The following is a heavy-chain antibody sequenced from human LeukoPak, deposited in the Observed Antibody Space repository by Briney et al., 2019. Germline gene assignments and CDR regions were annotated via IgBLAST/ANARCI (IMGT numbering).Heavy chain of an antibody. J-gene: IGHJ5*01. CDR2: IRYDGSNI. V-gene: IGHV3-30*02. D-gene: IGHD4-17*01. CDR3: AKVYEYGDNDWFDS. Sequence: GGSLRLSCGASGFTFSSYGMHWGRQAPAKGLEWVAFIRYDGSNINYADSVKGRFTISRDNSKNTRYLQMNSRRAEDTAVYYCAKVYEYGDNDWFDSWGQGTLVTVYS. CDR1: GFTFSSYG.